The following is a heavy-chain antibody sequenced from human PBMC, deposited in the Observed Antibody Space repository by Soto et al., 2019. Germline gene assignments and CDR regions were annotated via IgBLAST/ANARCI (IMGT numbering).Heavy chain of an antibody. CDR1: GFTFSSYG. J-gene: IGHJ6*02. CDR2: IWYDGSNK. Sequence: QVQLVESGGGVVQPGRSLRLSCAASGFTFSSYGMHWVRQAPGKGLEWVAVIWYDGSNKYYADSVKGRFTISRDNSKNTLYLQMNSLRAEDTAVYYCARDTARIVVVPAGCPDVWGQGTTVTVSS. V-gene: IGHV3-33*01. D-gene: IGHD2-2*01. CDR3: ARDTARIVVVPAGCPDV.